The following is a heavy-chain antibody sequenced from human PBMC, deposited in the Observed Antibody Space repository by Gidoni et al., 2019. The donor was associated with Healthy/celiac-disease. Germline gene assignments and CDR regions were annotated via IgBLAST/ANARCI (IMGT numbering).Heavy chain of an antibody. CDR1: GFTFDDYT. J-gene: IGHJ4*02. CDR2: ISWDGGST. Sequence: EVQLVESGGVVVQPGGSLRLSCAASGFTFDDYTMHWVRQAPGKGLEWVALISWDGGSTYYAESVKGRFTISRDNSKNSLYLQMNSLRTEDTALYYCAKVLSGYSYGWGFDYWGQGTLVTVSS. V-gene: IGHV3-43*01. CDR3: AKVLSGYSYGWGFDY. D-gene: IGHD5-18*01.